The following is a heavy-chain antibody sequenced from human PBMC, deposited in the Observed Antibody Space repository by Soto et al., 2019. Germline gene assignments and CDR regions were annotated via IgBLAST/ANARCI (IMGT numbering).Heavy chain of an antibody. CDR1: GGSISSGGYY. CDR3: ARAWVGYYDSSGYTYYFDY. V-gene: IGHV4-31*03. CDR2: IYYSGST. D-gene: IGHD3-22*01. J-gene: IGHJ4*02. Sequence: SETLSLTCTVSGGSISSGGYYWSWIRQHPGKGLEWIGYIYYSGSTYYNPSLKSRVTISVDTSKNQFSLKLSSVTAADTAVYYCARAWVGYYDSSGYTYYFDYWGQGTLVTVS.